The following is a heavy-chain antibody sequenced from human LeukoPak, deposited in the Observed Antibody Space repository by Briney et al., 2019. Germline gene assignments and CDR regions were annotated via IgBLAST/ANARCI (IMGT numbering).Heavy chain of an antibody. D-gene: IGHD2/OR15-2a*01. CDR1: GFTFSNYA. CDR2: ISYDGTNK. CDR3: AKESTTYYYYGMHV. J-gene: IGHJ6*02. Sequence: PGRSLRLSCAASGFTFSNYAMHWVRQAPGKGLEWVAVISYDGTNKYYPDSVKGRFTISRDNSYNTLYLQMDSLTAEDTAVYYCAKESTTYYYYGMHVWGLGTTVTVSS. V-gene: IGHV3-30*18.